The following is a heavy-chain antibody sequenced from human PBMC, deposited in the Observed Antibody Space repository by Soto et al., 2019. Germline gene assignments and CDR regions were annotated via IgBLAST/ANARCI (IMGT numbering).Heavy chain of an antibody. D-gene: IGHD2-8*01. V-gene: IGHV3-30-3*01. CDR3: AREGNCARNFDY. CDR2: ISYDGSNK. J-gene: IGHJ4*02. Sequence: QVQLVESGGGVVQPGRSLRLSCAASGFTFSSYAMHWVRQAPGKGLEWVAVISYDGSNKYYADSVKGRFTISRDNSKNTLYLQMNSLRAEDTAVYYCAREGNCARNFDYWGQGTLVTVSS. CDR1: GFTFSSYA.